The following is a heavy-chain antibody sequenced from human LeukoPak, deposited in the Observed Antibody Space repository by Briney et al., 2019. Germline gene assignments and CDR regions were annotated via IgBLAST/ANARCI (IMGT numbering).Heavy chain of an antibody. V-gene: IGHV1-69*05. CDR2: IIPIFGTA. CDR1: GGTFSSYA. D-gene: IGHD5-12*01. Sequence: SVKVSCKTSGGTFSSYAIRWVRQAPGQGLEWMGRIIPIFGTANYAQKFQGRVTITTDESTSTAYMELSSLRSGDTAVYYCARDGYSGYDLYYWGQGTLVTVSS. J-gene: IGHJ4*02. CDR3: ARDGYSGYDLYY.